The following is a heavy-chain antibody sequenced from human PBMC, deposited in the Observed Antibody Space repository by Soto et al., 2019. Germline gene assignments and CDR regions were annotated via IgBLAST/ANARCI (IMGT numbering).Heavy chain of an antibody. V-gene: IGHV4-31*03. CDR3: ARLNFGATHFDT. CDR1: GGSTNSGGYY. D-gene: IGHD1-7*01. CDR2: IYYSGST. J-gene: IGHJ4*02. Sequence: SETLSLTCNVSGGSTNSGGYYWSWVRQHPGKGLEWIGHIYYSGSTYYNPSLGSRLILSIDASQNQFSLSLMSLTAADTAVYYCARLNFGATHFDTWGQGALVTVSS.